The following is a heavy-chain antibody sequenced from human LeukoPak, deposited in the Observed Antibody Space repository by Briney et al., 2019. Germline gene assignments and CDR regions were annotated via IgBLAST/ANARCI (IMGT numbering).Heavy chain of an antibody. J-gene: IGHJ4*02. CDR2: IYPGNSDT. V-gene: IGHV5-51*01. CDR1: GSRFTSYR. Sequence: GAPLKISCKGSGSRFTSYRIGGGRQMPGKGLEWMGIIYPGNSDTRYSPSLQGQVTNSVDKSISTAYLQWSSLKASDTAMYYCARHQASGRWSLFDYWGQGTLVTVSS. CDR3: ARHQASGRWSLFDY. D-gene: IGHD2-15*01.